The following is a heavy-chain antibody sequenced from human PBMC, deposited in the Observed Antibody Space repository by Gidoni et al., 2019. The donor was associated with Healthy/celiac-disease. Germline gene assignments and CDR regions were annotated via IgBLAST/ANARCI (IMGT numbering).Heavy chain of an antibody. CDR3: ARLDDILTGYVNGMDV. D-gene: IGHD3-9*01. CDR2: IYPWDSDT. V-gene: IGHV5-51*01. CDR1: GYSFTSYW. Sequence: EVQLVQSGPEVKKPGEALKISCKGSGYSFTSYWIGWVRQMPGKGMGWMGIIYPWDSDTRYSPSFQGQVTISADKDISTTYLQWSSLKASDTAMYYCARLDDILTGYVNGMDVWGQGTTVTVSS. J-gene: IGHJ6*02.